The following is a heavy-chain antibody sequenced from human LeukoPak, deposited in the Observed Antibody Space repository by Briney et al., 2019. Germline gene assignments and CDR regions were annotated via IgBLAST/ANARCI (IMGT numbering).Heavy chain of an antibody. CDR1: GYSFTNYW. CDR2: IYPGDSDT. V-gene: IGHV5-51*01. CDR3: ARRGNSAYAY. Sequence: GESLKISCKGSGYSFTNYWIGWVRQMPGKGLEWMGIIYPGDSDTTYSPSSQGQVTISADKSISAAYLQWSSLKASDTAMYYCARRGNSAYAYWGQGTLVTVSS. D-gene: IGHD5-12*01. J-gene: IGHJ4*02.